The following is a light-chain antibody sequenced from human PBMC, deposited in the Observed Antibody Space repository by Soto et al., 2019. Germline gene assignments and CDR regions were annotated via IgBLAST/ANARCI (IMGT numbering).Light chain of an antibody. CDR2: DVN. Sequence: QSALTQPASVSGSPGQSITISCTGSSSDIGAYNFVSWYQQPPGKAPKLMLYDVNIRPSGVSNRFSGSKSGNTASLTISGLQAEDEADYYCTSWTTSNTMIFGGGTKLTVL. V-gene: IGLV2-14*03. CDR3: TSWTTSNTMI. CDR1: SSDIGAYNF. J-gene: IGLJ2*01.